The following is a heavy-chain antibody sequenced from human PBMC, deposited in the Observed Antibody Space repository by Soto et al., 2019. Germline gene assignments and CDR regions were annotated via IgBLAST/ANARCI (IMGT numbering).Heavy chain of an antibody. Sequence: EVQLVESGGGLVQPGRSLRLSCAASGFTFDDYAMHWVRQAPGKGLEWVSGISWNSGSIGYADSVKGRFTISRDNAKNSLYLQINSLRAEDTALCYCAKDREGWGYYFDYWGQGTLVTVSS. CDR3: AKDREGWGYYFDY. CDR1: GFTFDDYA. CDR2: ISWNSGSI. J-gene: IGHJ4*02. D-gene: IGHD2-21*01. V-gene: IGHV3-9*01.